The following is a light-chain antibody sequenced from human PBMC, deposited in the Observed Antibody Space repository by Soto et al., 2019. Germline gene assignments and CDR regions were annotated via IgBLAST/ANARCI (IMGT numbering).Light chain of an antibody. Sequence: EIVLTQSPATLSLSPGERATLSCRASQNIGSSLAWYQQKSGQAPRLLINDASNRATGIPARFSGSRSGTDFTLIISSLEPEDFAVYYCQQRSDWPLTFGGGTKVEIK. CDR1: QNIGSS. CDR3: QQRSDWPLT. CDR2: DAS. J-gene: IGKJ4*01. V-gene: IGKV3-11*01.